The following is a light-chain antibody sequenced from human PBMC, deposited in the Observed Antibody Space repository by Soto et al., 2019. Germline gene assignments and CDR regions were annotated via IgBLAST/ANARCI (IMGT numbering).Light chain of an antibody. CDR2: GAS. J-gene: IGKJ4*01. CDR1: QSVSSN. Sequence: ETVMTQSPATLSVSPGERATLSCRASQSVSSNLAWYQQKPGQAPRLLIYGASTRATGIPARFSGSGSGTEFTLTISSLQSEDFAFDYCQQYNDWPPLTFGRGTKVEI. V-gene: IGKV3-15*01. CDR3: QQYNDWPPLT.